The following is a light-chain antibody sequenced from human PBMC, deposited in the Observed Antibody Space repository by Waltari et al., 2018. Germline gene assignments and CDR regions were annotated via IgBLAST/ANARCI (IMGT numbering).Light chain of an antibody. CDR3: ISYAGTNNLV. J-gene: IGLJ2*01. CDR1: SSDVGGNNY. Sequence: QSALTQPPSASGSPGQSVTISCTGSSSDVGGNNYVSWYQQHPGKAPKLLISEVSERPSGVPDRFSGSKSGNTASLTVSGLQAEDEADYYCISYAGTNNLVFVGGTKLTVL. CDR2: EVS. V-gene: IGLV2-8*01.